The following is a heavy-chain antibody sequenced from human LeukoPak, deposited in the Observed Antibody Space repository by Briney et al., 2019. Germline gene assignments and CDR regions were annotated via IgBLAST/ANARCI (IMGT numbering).Heavy chain of an antibody. V-gene: IGHV3-21*01. CDR1: GFTFDDYA. CDR2: ISSSSSYI. CDR3: ARDYLYYYDSSDGY. D-gene: IGHD3-22*01. J-gene: IGHJ4*02. Sequence: GGSLRLSCAASGFTFDDYAMHWVRQAPGKGLEWVSSISSSSSYIYYADSVKGRFTISRDNAKNSLYLQMNSLRAEDTAVYYCARDYLYYYDSSDGYWGQGTLVTVSS.